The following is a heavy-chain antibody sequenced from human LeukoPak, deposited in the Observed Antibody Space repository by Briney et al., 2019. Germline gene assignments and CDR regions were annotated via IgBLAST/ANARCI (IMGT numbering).Heavy chain of an antibody. CDR1: GGTFNSYG. D-gene: IGHD3-10*01. V-gene: IGHV1-8*03. Sequence: ASVKVSCKASGGTFNSYGISWVRQAPGQGLEWMGWMSPKSANTGYAQKFQGRVTITRDTSISTAYMELSSLTSEDTAVYYCARTPPGGLIDYWGQGTLVTVSS. CDR3: ARTPPGGLIDY. CDR2: MSPKSANT. J-gene: IGHJ4*02.